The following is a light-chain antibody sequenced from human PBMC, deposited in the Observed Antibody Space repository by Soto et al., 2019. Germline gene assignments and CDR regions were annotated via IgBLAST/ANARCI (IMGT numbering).Light chain of an antibody. CDR3: QQRSNWPS. J-gene: IGKJ4*01. V-gene: IGKV3-11*01. CDR1: KSVSSY. CDR2: DAS. Sequence: EIVLTQSPATLSLSPGERATLSSRASKSVSSYLAWYQQKPGQAPRLLIYDASSRATGIPARFSGSGSGTDFTLTISSLEPEDFAVYYCQQRSNWPSFGGGTKVEI.